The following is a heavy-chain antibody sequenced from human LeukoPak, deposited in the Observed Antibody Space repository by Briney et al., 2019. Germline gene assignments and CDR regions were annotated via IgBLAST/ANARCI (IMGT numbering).Heavy chain of an antibody. V-gene: IGHV4-59*01. CDR2: IYYTGST. D-gene: IGHD2-2*02. CDR1: GGSISSYY. CDR3: ARAPARAYCSSPSCYSGGFRWYFDL. J-gene: IGHJ2*01. Sequence: PSETLSLTCTVSGGSISSYYWSWIRQPPGKGLEWIGYIYYTGSTNYNPSLKSRVTISGDTPKNQFSLKRSSVTAADTAVYSCARAPARAYCSSPSCYSGGFRWYFDLWGRGTLVTVSS.